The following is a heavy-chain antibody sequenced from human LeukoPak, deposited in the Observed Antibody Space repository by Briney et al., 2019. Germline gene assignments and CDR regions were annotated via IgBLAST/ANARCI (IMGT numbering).Heavy chain of an antibody. CDR1: GFTFSSYW. CDR3: AKDLHYGSADY. D-gene: IGHD3-10*01. Sequence: GGSQRLSCAASGFTFSSYWMHWVRQDPGKGLVWVSHINNDGSITNYADSVKGRFTISRDNAKNTLYLQMNSLGAEDTAVYYCAKDLHYGSADYWGQGTLVTVSS. CDR2: INNDGSIT. J-gene: IGHJ4*02. V-gene: IGHV3-74*01.